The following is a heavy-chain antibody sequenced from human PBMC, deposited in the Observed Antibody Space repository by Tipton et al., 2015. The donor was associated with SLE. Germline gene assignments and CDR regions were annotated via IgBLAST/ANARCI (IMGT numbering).Heavy chain of an antibody. CDR1: GGSLSSDSYY. Sequence: TLSLTCTVSGGSLSSDSYYWSWIRQAPGKGLEWFGDIHYSGSTRYNPSLESRVTMSVDTSKNQFSLKLMSVSAADTAVYYCATTAVAGTDHRDVDLWGRGTLVTVSS. J-gene: IGHJ2*01. CDR2: IHYSGST. V-gene: IGHV4-61*01. D-gene: IGHD6-19*01. CDR3: ATTAVAGTDHRDVDL.